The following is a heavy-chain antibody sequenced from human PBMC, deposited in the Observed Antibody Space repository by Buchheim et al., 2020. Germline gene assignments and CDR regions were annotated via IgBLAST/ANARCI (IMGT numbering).Heavy chain of an antibody. V-gene: IGHV3-33*01. CDR1: GFTFSSYG. Sequence: QVQLVESGGGVVQPGRSLRLSCAASGFTFSSYGMHWVRQAPGKGLEWVAVIWYDGSNKYYADSVKGRFTISRDNSKNTLYLQMNSPRAEDTAVYYCARSMVRGPSRLHYYGMDVWGQGT. D-gene: IGHD3-10*01. CDR3: ARSMVRGPSRLHYYGMDV. CDR2: IWYDGSNK. J-gene: IGHJ6*02.